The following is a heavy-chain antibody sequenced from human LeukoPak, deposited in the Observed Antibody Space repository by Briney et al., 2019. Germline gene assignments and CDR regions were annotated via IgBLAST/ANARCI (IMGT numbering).Heavy chain of an antibody. Sequence: GGSLRLSCAASGFTFSSYGMHWVRQAPGKGLEWVAVISYDGNTKYHAASVKGRFTISRDNFKNTLYLQMHSLRAGDTAVYYCAKVPLGYGRPGWFDLWGQGTLVTVSS. J-gene: IGHJ5*02. CDR3: AKVPLGYGRPGWFDL. V-gene: IGHV3-30*18. CDR2: ISYDGNTK. D-gene: IGHD5-18*01. CDR1: GFTFSSYG.